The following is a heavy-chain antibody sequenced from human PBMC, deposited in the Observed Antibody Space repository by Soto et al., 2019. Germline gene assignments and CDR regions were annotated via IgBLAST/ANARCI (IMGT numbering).Heavy chain of an antibody. CDR1: GGSISSGGYC. J-gene: IGHJ4*02. V-gene: IGHV4-31*03. CDR2: IYYSGST. Sequence: SSETLSLTCTVSGGSISSGGYCWSWIRQHPGKGLEWIGYIYYSGSTYYNPSLKSRVTISVDTSKNQFSLKLSSVTAADTAVYYCARTKSPVRGVKLYYFDYWGQGTLVTVSS. CDR3: ARTKSPVRGVKLYYFDY. D-gene: IGHD3-10*01.